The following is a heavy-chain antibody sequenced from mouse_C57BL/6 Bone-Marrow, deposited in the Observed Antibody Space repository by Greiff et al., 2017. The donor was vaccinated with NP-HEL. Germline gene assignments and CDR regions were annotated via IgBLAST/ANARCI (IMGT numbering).Heavy chain of an antibody. D-gene: IGHD1-1*01. CDR3: TGGDTTVVALYAMDY. V-gene: IGHV6-3*01. CDR2: IRLKSDNYAT. CDR1: GFTFSNYW. Sequence: EVMLVESGGGLVQPGGSMKLSCVASGFTFSNYWMNWVRQSPEKGLEWVAQIRLKSDNYATHYAESVKGRFTISRDDSKSSVYLQMNNLRAEDTGIYYCTGGDTTVVALYAMDYWGQGTSVTVSS. J-gene: IGHJ4*01.